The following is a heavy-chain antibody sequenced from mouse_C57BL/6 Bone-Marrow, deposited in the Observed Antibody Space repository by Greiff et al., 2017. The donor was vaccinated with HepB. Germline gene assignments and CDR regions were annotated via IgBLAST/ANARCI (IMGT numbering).Heavy chain of an antibody. J-gene: IGHJ2*01. V-gene: IGHV1-69*01. Sequence: QVQLQQPGAELVMPGASVKLSCKASGYTFTSYWMHWVKQRSGQGLEWIGEIDPSDSYTNYNQKFKGKSTLTVDKSSSTAYMQLSSLTSEDSAVYYCAIEGGVVAHFDYWGQGTTLTVSS. CDR2: IDPSDSYT. CDR3: AIEGGVVAHFDY. CDR1: GYTFTSYW. D-gene: IGHD1-1*01.